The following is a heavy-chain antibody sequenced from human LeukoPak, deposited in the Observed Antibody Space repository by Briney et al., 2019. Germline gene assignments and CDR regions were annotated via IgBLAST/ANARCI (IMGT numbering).Heavy chain of an antibody. J-gene: IGHJ5*02. CDR1: GFTFSNYG. CDR2: ISNDGSNI. V-gene: IGHV3-30*18. Sequence: GGSLRLSCATSGFTFSNYGMHWVRQAPGKGLEWVAVISNDGSNIQYADSAKGRFTISRDNSKNTVYLQMNSPRSEDTAVYYCAKDPYRVIVATGNYFDPWGQGTLVTVSS. D-gene: IGHD2-21*01. CDR3: AKDPYRVIVATGNYFDP.